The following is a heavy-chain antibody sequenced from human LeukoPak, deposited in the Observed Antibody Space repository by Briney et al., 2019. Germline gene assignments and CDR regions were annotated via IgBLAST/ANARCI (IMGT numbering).Heavy chain of an antibody. V-gene: IGHV4-59*01. CDR2: IYYSGST. J-gene: IGHJ3*02. D-gene: IGHD6-19*01. CDR3: ARGLGGSSGWYGDDAFDI. Sequence: SETLSLTCTVSGGSISSYYWSWIRQPPGKGLEWIGYIYYSGSTNYNPSLKSRVTISVDTSKNQFSLKLSSVTAADTAVYYCARGLGGSSGWYGDDAFDIWGQGTMVTVSS. CDR1: GGSISSYY.